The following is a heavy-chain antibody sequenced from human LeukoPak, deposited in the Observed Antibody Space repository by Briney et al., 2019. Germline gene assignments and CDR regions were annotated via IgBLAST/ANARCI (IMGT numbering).Heavy chain of an antibody. Sequence: SETLSLTCTVSGGSISSSNYYWGWIRQPPGKGLEWIGSIYYSGSTYYNPSLKSRVTISVDTSKNQFSLKLSSVTAADTAVYYCARADYYDSSAMDVWGKGTTVTVSS. J-gene: IGHJ6*04. CDR3: ARADYYDSSAMDV. CDR1: GGSISSSNYY. V-gene: IGHV4-39*01. CDR2: IYYSGST. D-gene: IGHD3-22*01.